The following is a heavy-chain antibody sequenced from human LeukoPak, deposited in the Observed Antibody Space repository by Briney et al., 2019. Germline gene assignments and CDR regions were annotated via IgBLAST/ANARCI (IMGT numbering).Heavy chain of an antibody. Sequence: KSSETLSLTCTVSGGSINIGTFYWSWIRQPAGKGLEWIGRIYTTGSTNYNPSLKSRVTISVDTSKNQFSLKLSSVTAADTAVYYCARVVAGTGADYYYYYMDVWGKGATVTVSS. CDR3: ARVVAGTGADYYYYYMDV. D-gene: IGHD6-19*01. V-gene: IGHV4-61*02. J-gene: IGHJ6*03. CDR1: GGSINIGTFY. CDR2: IYTTGST.